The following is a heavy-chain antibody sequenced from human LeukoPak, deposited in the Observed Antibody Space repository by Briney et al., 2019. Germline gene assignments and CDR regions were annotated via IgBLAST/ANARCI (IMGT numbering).Heavy chain of an antibody. CDR3: ARFKRSGEDRFGP. Sequence: SETLSLTCTVSGDSISSSSYYWAWIRQPPGKGLEWIGSMYYSGSTYYNPSLKSRVTISVDTSKNQFSLKLSSVTAADTAVYFCARFKRSGEDRFGPWGQGTLVTVSS. J-gene: IGHJ5*02. CDR1: GDSISSSSYY. D-gene: IGHD1-26*01. V-gene: IGHV4-39*01. CDR2: MYYSGST.